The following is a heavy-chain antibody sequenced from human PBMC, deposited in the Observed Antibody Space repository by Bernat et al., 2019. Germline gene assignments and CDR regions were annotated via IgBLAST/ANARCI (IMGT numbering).Heavy chain of an antibody. V-gene: IGHV4-34*01. CDR1: VGSFSGYY. CDR3: ARANRAPGSYYFDY. Sequence: QVQLQQWGAGLLKPSETLSLTCAVYVGSFSGYYWSWIRQPPGKGLEWLGEINHSGSTNYNPSLKSRVTISVDTSKNQFSLKLSSVTAADTAVYYCARANRAPGSYYFDYWGQGTLVTVSS. J-gene: IGHJ4*02. D-gene: IGHD1-26*01. CDR2: INHSGST.